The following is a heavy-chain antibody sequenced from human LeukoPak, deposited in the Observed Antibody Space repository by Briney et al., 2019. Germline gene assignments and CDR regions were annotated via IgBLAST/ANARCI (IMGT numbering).Heavy chain of an antibody. J-gene: IGHJ4*02. V-gene: IGHV4-59*08. CDR3: ARHGGGYSFDY. CDR2: VDNSGST. D-gene: IGHD3-16*01. CDR1: GGSFSGYY. Sequence: SETLSLTCTVSGGSFSGYYWSWIRQPPGKGLERIGYVDNSGSTYTKPSLRSRVTILLDTSKKQVSLKLSSVTAADTAVYFCARHGGGYSFDYWGQGTLVTVSS.